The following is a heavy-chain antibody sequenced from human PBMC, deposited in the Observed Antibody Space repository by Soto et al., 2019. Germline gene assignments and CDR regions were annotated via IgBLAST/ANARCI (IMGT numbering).Heavy chain of an antibody. CDR3: ARAHILLSGSLVRGTFTRWFES. J-gene: IGHJ5*01. V-gene: IGHV1-8*01. Sequence: ASVKVSCKTSGYTFTNFDVNWVRQAAGQGPEWMGWMSPNSENKGYAQKFQGRLSMTRDTSITTAYMELSSLTSEDTAVYYCARAHILLSGSLVRGTFTRWFESWGQGTLVTVSS. CDR1: GYTFTNFD. D-gene: IGHD3-10*01. CDR2: MSPNSENK.